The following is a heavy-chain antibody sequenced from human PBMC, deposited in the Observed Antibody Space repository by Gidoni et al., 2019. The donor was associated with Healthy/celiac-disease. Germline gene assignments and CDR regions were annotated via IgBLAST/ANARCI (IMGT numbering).Heavy chain of an antibody. Sequence: QVQLQESGPGLVKPSETLSLTCTVSGGSISSYYWSWIRQPPGKGLEWIGYIYYSGSTNYNPSLKSRVTISVDTSKNQFSLKLSSVTAADTAVYYCARSYLNNYYDTPTNWFDPWGQGTLVTVSS. CDR2: IYYSGST. CDR3: ARSYLNNYYDTPTNWFDP. D-gene: IGHD3-22*01. CDR1: GGSISSYY. J-gene: IGHJ5*02. V-gene: IGHV4-59*08.